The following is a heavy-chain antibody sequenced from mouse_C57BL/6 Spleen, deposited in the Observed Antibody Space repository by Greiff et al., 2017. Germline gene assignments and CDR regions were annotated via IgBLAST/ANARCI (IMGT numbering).Heavy chain of an antibody. CDR2: ISYDGSN. CDR1: GYSITSGYY. D-gene: IGHD2-3*01. V-gene: IGHV3-6*01. Sequence: EVKLEESGPGLVKPSQSLSLTCSVTGYSITSGYYWNWIRQFPGNKLEWMGYISYDGSNNYNPSLKNRISITRDTSKNQFFLKLNSVTTEDTATYYCARVGEDGAMDYWGQGTSVTVSS. J-gene: IGHJ4*01. CDR3: ARVGEDGAMDY.